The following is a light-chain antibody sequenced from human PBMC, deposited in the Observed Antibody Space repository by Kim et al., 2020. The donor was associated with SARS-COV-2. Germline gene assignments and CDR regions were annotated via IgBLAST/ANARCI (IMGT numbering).Light chain of an antibody. CDR3: QQYSHWPLT. V-gene: IGKV3-15*01. Sequence: EIFMTQSPATLSVSPGERATLSCRASQSVSSNLAWYQQKPGQAPRLLIYGASTRATGIPGRFSGSGSGTEFTLPISSLQSEDFAVYYCQQYSHWPLTFGGGTKVDIK. CDR1: QSVSSN. CDR2: GAS. J-gene: IGKJ4*01.